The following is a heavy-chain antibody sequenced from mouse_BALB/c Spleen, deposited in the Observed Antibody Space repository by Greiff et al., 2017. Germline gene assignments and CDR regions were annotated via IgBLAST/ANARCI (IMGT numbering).Heavy chain of an antibody. Sequence: QVQLQQSGAELMKPGASVKISCKATGYTFSSYWIEWVKQRPGHGLEWIGEILPGSGSTNYNEKFKGKATFTADTSSNTAYMQLSSLTSEDSAVYYGATFTTATYYFDYWGQGTTRTVSS. V-gene: IGHV1-9*01. D-gene: IGHD1-2*01. J-gene: IGHJ2*01. CDR1: GYTFSSYW. CDR2: ILPGSGST. CDR3: ATFTTATYYFDY.